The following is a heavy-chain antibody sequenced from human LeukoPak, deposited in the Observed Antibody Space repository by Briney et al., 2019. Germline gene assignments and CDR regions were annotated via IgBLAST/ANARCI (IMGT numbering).Heavy chain of an antibody. CDR1: GFTFSSYA. Sequence: PGGSLRLSCAASGFTFSSYAMSWVRQAPGKGLEWVSAISGSGGSTYYADSVKGRFTISRDNSKNTLYLQMNSLRAEDTAVYYCAKAIVGDYYYGTDVWGQGTLVTVSS. D-gene: IGHD3-10*01. CDR3: AKAIVGDYYYGTDV. CDR2: ISGSGGST. J-gene: IGHJ6*02. V-gene: IGHV3-23*01.